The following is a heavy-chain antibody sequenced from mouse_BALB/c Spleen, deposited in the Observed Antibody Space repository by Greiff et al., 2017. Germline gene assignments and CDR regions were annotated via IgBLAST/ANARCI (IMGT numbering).Heavy chain of an antibody. D-gene: IGHD2-12*01. CDR2: ISSGSSTI. CDR3: ARGAYYSPAWFAY. Sequence: EVMLVESGGGLVQPGGSRKLSCAASGFTFSSFGMHWVRQAPEKGLEWVAYISSGSSTIYYADTVKGRFTISRDNPKNTLFLQMTSLRSEDTAMYYCARGAYYSPAWFAYWGQGTLVTVSA. V-gene: IGHV5-17*02. CDR1: GFTFSSFG. J-gene: IGHJ3*01.